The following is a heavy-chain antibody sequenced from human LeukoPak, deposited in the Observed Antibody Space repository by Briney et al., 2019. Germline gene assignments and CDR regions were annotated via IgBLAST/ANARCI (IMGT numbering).Heavy chain of an antibody. Sequence: SETLSLTCTVSGGSISSGDYYWSWIRQPPGKGLEWIGYIYYSGSTYYNPSLKSRVTISVDTSKNQFSLKLSSVTAADTAVYYCARERFLKWSLPMDVWGQGTTVTVSS. CDR3: ARERFLKWSLPMDV. D-gene: IGHD3-3*01. CDR2: IYYSGST. CDR1: GGSISSGDYY. J-gene: IGHJ6*02. V-gene: IGHV4-30-4*01.